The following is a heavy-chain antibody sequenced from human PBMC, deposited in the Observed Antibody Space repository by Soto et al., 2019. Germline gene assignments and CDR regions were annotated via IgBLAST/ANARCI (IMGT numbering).Heavy chain of an antibody. CDR3: ARAMEYSTRDDTASAEIDA. D-gene: IGHD2-8*01. V-gene: IGHV1-2*04. CDR1: GYTFTGYY. Sequence: ASVKVSCKASGYTFTGYYMHWVRQAPGQGLEWMGWINPNSGGTNYAQKFQGWVTMTRDTSISTAYMELSRLRSDDTAVYYCARAMEYSTRDDTASAEIDALGQGTTVTVSS. J-gene: IGHJ6*02. CDR2: INPNSGGT.